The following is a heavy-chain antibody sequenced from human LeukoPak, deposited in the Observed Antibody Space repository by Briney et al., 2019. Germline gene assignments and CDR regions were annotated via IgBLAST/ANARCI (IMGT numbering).Heavy chain of an antibody. V-gene: IGHV3-30*02. J-gene: IGHJ5*02. D-gene: IGHD2-2*01. CDR1: GFTFSSYG. Sequence: GGSLRLSCAASGFTFSSYGMHWVRQAPGKGLEWVAFIRYDGSNKYYADSVKGRFTISRDNAKNSLYLQMNSLRAEDTAVYYCAREADIPYNWFDPWGQGTLVTVSS. CDR3: AREADIPYNWFDP. CDR2: IRYDGSNK.